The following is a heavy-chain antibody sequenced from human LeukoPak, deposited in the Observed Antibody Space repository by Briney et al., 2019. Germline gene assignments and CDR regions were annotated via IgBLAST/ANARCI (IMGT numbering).Heavy chain of an antibody. J-gene: IGHJ4*02. CDR2: MIPNSGNT. CDR1: AYTFTSYD. Sequence: ASVKVSCKASAYTFTSYDINWVRQATGQGLEWMGWMIPNSGNTGYAQKFQGRVTMTRNTSIRTAYMELSSLRSEDTAVYYCARWRELEEMATIFTKLGFDYWGQGTLVIVSS. D-gene: IGHD5-24*01. CDR3: ARWRELEEMATIFTKLGFDY. V-gene: IGHV1-8*01.